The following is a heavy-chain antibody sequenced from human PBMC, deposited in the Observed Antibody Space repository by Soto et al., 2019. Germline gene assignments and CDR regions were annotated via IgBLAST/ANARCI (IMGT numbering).Heavy chain of an antibody. CDR1: GFTFSSYA. V-gene: IGHV3-23*01. J-gene: IGHJ5*02. CDR3: AKDGNPIPYLTGYYRLGWFDP. CDR2: ISGSGGST. D-gene: IGHD3-9*01. Sequence: EVQLLESGGGLVQPGGSLRLSCAASGFTFSSYAMSWVRQAPGKGLEWVSAISGSGGSTYYADSVKGRFTISRDNSKNTRYLQMISLRAEDTAVYYCAKDGNPIPYLTGYYRLGWFDPWGQGTLVTVSS.